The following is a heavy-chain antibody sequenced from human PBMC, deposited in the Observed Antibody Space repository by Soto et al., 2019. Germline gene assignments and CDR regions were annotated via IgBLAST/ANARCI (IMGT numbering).Heavy chain of an antibody. CDR3: ARGPNDYSTYRGVRNWFDP. CDR1: GGTFSSYA. V-gene: IGHV1-69*12. CDR2: IIPIFGTA. Sequence: QVQLVQSGAEVKKPGSSVKVSCKASGGTFSSYAISWVRQAPGQGLEWMGGIIPIFGTANYAQKFQGRVTITADESTSTAYMELSSLRSEDTAVYYCARGPNDYSTYRGVRNWFDPWGQGTLVTVSS. D-gene: IGHD4-4*01. J-gene: IGHJ5*02.